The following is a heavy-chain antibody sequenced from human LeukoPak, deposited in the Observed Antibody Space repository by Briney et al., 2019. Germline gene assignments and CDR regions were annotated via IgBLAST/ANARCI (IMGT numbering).Heavy chain of an antibody. CDR1: GFIFSNYI. V-gene: IGHV3-48*01. CDR2: ISSSSSTI. J-gene: IGHJ5*02. D-gene: IGHD3-10*01. CDR3: ARAWFGESNWFDP. Sequence: GGSLRLSCAASGFIFSNYIMHWVRQAPGKGLEWVSYISSSSSTIYYADSVKGRFTISRDNAKNSLYLQMNSLRTEDTAVYYCARAWFGESNWFDPWGQGTLVTVSS.